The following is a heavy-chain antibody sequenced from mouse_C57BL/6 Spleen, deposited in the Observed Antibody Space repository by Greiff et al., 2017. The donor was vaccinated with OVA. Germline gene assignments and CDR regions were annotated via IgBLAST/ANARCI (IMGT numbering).Heavy chain of an antibody. CDR1: GYTFTDYH. Sequence: EVQLQQSGPELVKPGASVKIPCKASGYTFTDYHMHWVKQSPGQSLEWIGDINPNNGGTIYNPKFKGKATLTVDKSSSTAYMELRSLTSEDTAVYYCARRELGLDYFDYWGQGTTLTVSA. J-gene: IGHJ2*01. V-gene: IGHV1-18*01. CDR3: ARRELGLDYFDY. D-gene: IGHD4-1*01. CDR2: INPNNGGT.